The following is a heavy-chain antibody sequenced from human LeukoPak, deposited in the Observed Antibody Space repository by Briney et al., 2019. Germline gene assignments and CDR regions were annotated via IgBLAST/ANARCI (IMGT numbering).Heavy chain of an antibody. CDR3: ARDNDFWSLDY. J-gene: IGHJ4*02. V-gene: IGHV3-74*01. CDR2: INGDVTYA. Sequence: GGSLRLSCAASGFAFNSYWLDWVRQVPGKGLVGVSRINGDVTYANYADPVKCRFTISRDNAKNTLYLQMNSLRVEDTAVYYCARDNDFWSLDYWGQGALVTVSS. D-gene: IGHD3-3*01. CDR1: GFAFNSYW.